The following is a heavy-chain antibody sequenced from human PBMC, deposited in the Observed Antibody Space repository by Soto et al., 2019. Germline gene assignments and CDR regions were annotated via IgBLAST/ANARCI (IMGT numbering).Heavy chain of an antibody. D-gene: IGHD3-3*01. V-gene: IGHV3-21*01. J-gene: IGHJ6*03. CDR1: GFTFSSYS. CDR2: ISSSSSYI. Sequence: GGSLRLSCAASGFTFSSYSMNWVRQAPGKGLEWVSSISSSSSYIYYADSVKGRFTISRDNAKNSLYLQMNSLRAEDTAVYYCARGYYDFWSGYRNSEYYYYYYMDVWGKGTTVTVSS. CDR3: ARGYYDFWSGYRNSEYYYYYYMDV.